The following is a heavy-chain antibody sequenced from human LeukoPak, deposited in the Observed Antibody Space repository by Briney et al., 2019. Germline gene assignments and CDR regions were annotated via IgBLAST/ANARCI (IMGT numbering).Heavy chain of an antibody. V-gene: IGHV3-21*01. CDR1: GFTFSSYS. CDR2: ISSSSSYI. J-gene: IGHJ3*02. CDR3: ARDLGYSAYATVRGNDVEI. D-gene: IGHD5-12*01. Sequence: PGGSLRLSCAASGFTFSSYSMNWVRQAPGKGLEWVSSISSSSSYIYYADSVKGRFTISRDISQNTVYLQMNSLRAEDTAVYYCARDLGYSAYATVRGNDVEIWGQGTMVTVSS.